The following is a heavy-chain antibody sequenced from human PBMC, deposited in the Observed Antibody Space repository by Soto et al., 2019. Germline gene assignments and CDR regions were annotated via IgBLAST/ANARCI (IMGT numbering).Heavy chain of an antibody. CDR1: GYTFPNYG. D-gene: IGHD2-15*01. Sequence: QVQLVQSGAEVKKPGASVKVSCKASGYTFPNYGISWVRQAPGQGLEWMGWISAYNGNTNYAQKLQGRVTMTTDTSTYTAYMELRSLRSDDTAVYYWARDGGNCTGGSCYSDYYYYYGMDVWGQGTTVTVSS. J-gene: IGHJ6*02. CDR3: ARDGGNCTGGSCYSDYYYYYGMDV. V-gene: IGHV1-18*01. CDR2: ISAYNGNT.